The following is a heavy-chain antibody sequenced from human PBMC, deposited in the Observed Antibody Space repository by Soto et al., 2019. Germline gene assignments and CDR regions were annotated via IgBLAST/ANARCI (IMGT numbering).Heavy chain of an antibody. Sequence: GGSLRLSCEASGFTFTDYHMSWIRQAPGKGLEWVALISETGSHTAYAESVKGRFTISRDNARPSVFLQMNSLRSDDTAVYFCARSLRATSPLTSWGQGTPVPVSS. CDR1: GFTFTDYH. D-gene: IGHD7-27*01. CDR2: ISETGSHT. J-gene: IGHJ4*02. CDR3: ARSLRATSPLTS. V-gene: IGHV3-11*06.